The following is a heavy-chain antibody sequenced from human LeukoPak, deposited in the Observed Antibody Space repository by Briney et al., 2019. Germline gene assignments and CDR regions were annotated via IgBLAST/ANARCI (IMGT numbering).Heavy chain of an antibody. Sequence: GGSLRLSCAASGFTFSSYAMTWVRKAPGKGLERVSLISGSGGSTYYADSVKGRFTISRDNSKNKLYLQMNSLRVEDTAVYYCARDRHSTSWLVEYWGQGTLVTVSS. CDR3: ARDRHSTSWLVEY. V-gene: IGHV3-23*01. J-gene: IGHJ4*02. D-gene: IGHD6-13*01. CDR1: GFTFSSYA. CDR2: ISGSGGST.